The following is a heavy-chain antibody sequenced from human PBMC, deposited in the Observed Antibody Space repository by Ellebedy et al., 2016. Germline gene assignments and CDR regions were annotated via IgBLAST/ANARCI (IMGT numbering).Heavy chain of an antibody. CDR2: IWYDGSNK. D-gene: IGHD2-2*02. Sequence: GESLKISXAASGFTFSSYGMHWVRQAPGKGLEWVAVIWYDGSNKYYADSVKGRFTISRDNAKNSLYLQMNSLRAEDTAVYYCARSQYCSSTSCYTGAPSNWFDPWGQGTLVTVSS. CDR1: GFTFSSYG. J-gene: IGHJ5*02. CDR3: ARSQYCSSTSCYTGAPSNWFDP. V-gene: IGHV3-33*01.